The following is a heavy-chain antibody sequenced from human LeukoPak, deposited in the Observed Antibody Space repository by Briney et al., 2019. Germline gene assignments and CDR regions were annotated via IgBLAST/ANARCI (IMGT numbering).Heavy chain of an antibody. J-gene: IGHJ5*02. CDR3: ARAPLPYSSGWYPWFDP. CDR1: GGTFSTYA. D-gene: IGHD6-19*01. CDR2: IIPIFGTA. Sequence: EASVKVSCKASGGTFSTYAISWVRQAPGQGLEWMGGIIPIFGTANYAQKFQGRVTITADESTSTAYMELSSLRSEDTAVYYCARAPLPYSSGWYPWFDPWGQGTLVTVSS. V-gene: IGHV1-69*13.